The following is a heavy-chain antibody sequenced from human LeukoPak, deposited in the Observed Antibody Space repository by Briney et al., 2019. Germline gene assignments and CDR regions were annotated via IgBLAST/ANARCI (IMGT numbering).Heavy chain of an antibody. D-gene: IGHD3-3*01. CDR3: ARVRLYDFWSGYYQYYFDY. J-gene: IGHJ4*02. CDR1: GYTFTSYG. V-gene: IGHV1-18*01. CDR2: ISAYNGNT. Sequence: ASVKVSRKASGYTFTSYGISWVRQAPGQGLEWMGWISAYNGNTNYAQKLQGRVTMTTDTSTSTAYMELRSLRSDDTAVYYCARVRLYDFWSGYYQYYFDYWGQGTLVTVSS.